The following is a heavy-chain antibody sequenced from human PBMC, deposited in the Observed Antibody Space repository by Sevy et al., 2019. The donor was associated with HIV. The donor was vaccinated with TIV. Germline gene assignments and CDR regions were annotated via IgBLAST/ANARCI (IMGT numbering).Heavy chain of an antibody. J-gene: IGHJ2*01. CDR1: GFPFSSYA. D-gene: IGHD6-13*01. CDR3: AKELFWAEAAFYWYFDL. CDR2: ISGRGTTT. Sequence: GGSLRLSCAASGFPFSSYAMSWVRQAPGKGLEWVSGISGRGTTTYYADSVKGRFTISRDNSKNTLYLQMNSLRAEDTAVYFCAKELFWAEAAFYWYFDLWGRGTLVTVSS. V-gene: IGHV3-23*01.